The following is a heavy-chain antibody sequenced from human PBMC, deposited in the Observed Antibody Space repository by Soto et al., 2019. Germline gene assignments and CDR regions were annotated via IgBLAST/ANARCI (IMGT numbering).Heavy chain of an antibody. Sequence: QVQLVQSGAEVRKPGSSVKVSCKASGGTFNSYAISWVRQAPGQGLEWMGGIIPIFATPNYAQRFQGRVTITADESTSTAYMELSSLTSDDTAVFYCARSIVGARDPWDLWGQGTLVTVSS. CDR1: GGTFNSYA. D-gene: IGHD1-26*01. J-gene: IGHJ5*02. CDR2: IIPIFATP. V-gene: IGHV1-69*12. CDR3: ARSIVGARDPWDL.